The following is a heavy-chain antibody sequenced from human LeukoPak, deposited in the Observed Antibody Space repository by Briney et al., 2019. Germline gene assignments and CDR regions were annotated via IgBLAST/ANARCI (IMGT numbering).Heavy chain of an antibody. CDR1: GFTFSSYE. D-gene: IGHD6-13*01. CDR2: ISSSGSTT. V-gene: IGHV3-48*03. Sequence: GGSLRLSCAASGFTFSSYEMNWVRQAPGKGLEWVSYISSSGSTTYYADSVRGRFTISRDNSKNTLYLHMSSLRAEDTAVYYCAKEPRGSSSRLIYFDYWGQGTLVTVSS. J-gene: IGHJ4*02. CDR3: AKEPRGSSSRLIYFDY.